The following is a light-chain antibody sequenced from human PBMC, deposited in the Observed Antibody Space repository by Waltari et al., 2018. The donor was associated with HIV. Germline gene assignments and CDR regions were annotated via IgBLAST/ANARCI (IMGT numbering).Light chain of an antibody. J-gene: IGLJ1*01. CDR2: EVN. V-gene: IGLV2-18*02. Sequence: QSALTQPPSVSGSPGQPVTISCTGTRSDVGNYDSVSWYPGSPGTAPNLILYEVNNRPSGVPDRFSGSKSGHTASLTISGLQPEDEAHYYCSSYTTRTTHVFGTGTKVTVL. CDR1: RSDVGNYDS. CDR3: SSYTTRTTHV.